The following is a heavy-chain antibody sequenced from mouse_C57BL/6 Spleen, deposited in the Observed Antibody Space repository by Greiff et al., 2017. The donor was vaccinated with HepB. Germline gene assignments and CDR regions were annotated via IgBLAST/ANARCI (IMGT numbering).Heavy chain of an antibody. D-gene: IGHD2-5*01. V-gene: IGHV1-55*01. J-gene: IGHJ4*01. CDR3: ARKGHSNYVDYAMDY. CDR2: IYPGSGST. Sequence: VQLQQPGAELVKPGASVKMSCKASGYTFTSYWITWVKQRPGQGLEWIGDIYPGSGSTNYNEKFKSKATLTVDTSSSTAYMQLSSLTSEDSAVYYWARKGHSNYVDYAMDYWGQGTSVTVSS. CDR1: GYTFTSYW.